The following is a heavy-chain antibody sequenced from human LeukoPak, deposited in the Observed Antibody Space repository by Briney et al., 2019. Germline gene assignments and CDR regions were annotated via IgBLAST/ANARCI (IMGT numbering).Heavy chain of an antibody. V-gene: IGHV3-7*01. CDR1: GVTFSSYW. CDR2: IKQDGSEK. Sequence: GGSLRLSCAASGVTFSSYWMSWVRQAPGKGLEWVANIKQDGSEKYYVDSVKGRFTISRDNAKNSLYLQMNSLRAEDTAVYYCASSLLSSGWYGGDYFDYWGQGTLVTVSS. CDR3: ASSLLSSGWYGGDYFDY. D-gene: IGHD6-19*01. J-gene: IGHJ4*02.